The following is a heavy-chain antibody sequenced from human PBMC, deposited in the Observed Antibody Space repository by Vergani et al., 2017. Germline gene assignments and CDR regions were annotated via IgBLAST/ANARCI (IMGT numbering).Heavy chain of an antibody. CDR1: GVSIRSSNYY. CDR2: IYYSGST. V-gene: IGHV4-39*01. D-gene: IGHD6-19*01. CDR3: ARHSTVEWLVKLGWIVP. Sequence: QLQLQESGPGLVKPSATLSLTCSVSGVSIRSSNYYWGWIRQPPGKGLEWIASIYYSGSTYYNPSLKSRVTISVDTSKTQFSLKLSSVTAADTAVYFCARHSTVEWLVKLGWIVPWGQGILVTVSS. J-gene: IGHJ5*02.